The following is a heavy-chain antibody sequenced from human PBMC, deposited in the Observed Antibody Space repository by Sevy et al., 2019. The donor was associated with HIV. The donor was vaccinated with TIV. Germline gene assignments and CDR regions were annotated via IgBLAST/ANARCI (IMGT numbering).Heavy chain of an antibody. CDR2: IIPVFGSA. Sequence: ASVKVSCKASGDTFGNYGIAWVRHAPGQGLEWMGWIIPVFGSADSAQKFQDRVTISADVSTSTAYMELRNLRSEDTAVYYCARSNPDGFNYSYYYGMDVWGQGTTVTVSS. CDR1: GDTFGNYG. CDR3: ARSNPDGFNYSYYYGMDV. D-gene: IGHD2-21*01. J-gene: IGHJ6*02. V-gene: IGHV1-69*13.